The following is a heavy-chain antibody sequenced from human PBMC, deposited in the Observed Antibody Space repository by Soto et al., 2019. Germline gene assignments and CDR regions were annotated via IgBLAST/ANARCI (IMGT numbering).Heavy chain of an antibody. J-gene: IGHJ6*02. CDR3: AKAIKKNSSGWHADYYYGMDV. CDR2: ISGSGGST. V-gene: IGHV3-23*01. Sequence: GGSLRLSXAASGFTFSSYAMSWVRQAPGKGLEWVSAISGSGGSTYYADSVKGRFTISRDNSKNTLYLQMNSLRAEDTAVYYCAKAIKKNSSGWHADYYYGMDVWGQGTTVTVSS. CDR1: GFTFSSYA. D-gene: IGHD6-19*01.